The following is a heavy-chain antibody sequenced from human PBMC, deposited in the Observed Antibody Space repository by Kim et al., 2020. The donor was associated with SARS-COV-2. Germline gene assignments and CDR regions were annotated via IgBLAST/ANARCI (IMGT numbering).Heavy chain of an antibody. V-gene: IGHV4-39*01. J-gene: IGHJ4*02. CDR3: ARRVSPQKAVAGTGRPSDFDY. CDR1: GGSISSSSYY. Sequence: SETLSLTCTVSGGSISSSSYYWGWIRQPPGKGLEWIGSIYYSGSTYYTPSLKSRVTISVDTSKNQFSLKLSSVTAADTAVYYCARRVSPQKAVAGTGRPSDFDYWGQGTLVTVSS. D-gene: IGHD6-19*01. CDR2: IYYSGST.